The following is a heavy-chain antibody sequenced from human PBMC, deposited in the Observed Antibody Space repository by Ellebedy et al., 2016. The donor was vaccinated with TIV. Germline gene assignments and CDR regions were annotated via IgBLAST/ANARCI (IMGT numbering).Heavy chain of an antibody. CDR2: IGGSTSAM. CDR1: GFTFSIYS. J-gene: IGHJ3*02. D-gene: IGHD4-23*01. Sequence: GESLKISXEASGFTFSIYSMNWVRQAPGKGLEWVSYIGGSTSAMFYADSVKGRFTISRDNAESSLYLLMNSLRAEDTAVYYCAREIGNPRAFDIWGQGKMVTVSS. V-gene: IGHV3-48*01. CDR3: AREIGNPRAFDI.